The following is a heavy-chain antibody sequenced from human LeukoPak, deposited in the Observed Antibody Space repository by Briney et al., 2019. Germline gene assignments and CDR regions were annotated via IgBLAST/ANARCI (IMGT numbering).Heavy chain of an antibody. CDR3: ARDGPLRGGGVYYFDC. D-gene: IGHD2-8*01. J-gene: IGHJ4*02. V-gene: IGHV1-18*01. CDR2: ISAYNGNT. CDR1: GYTFTTYG. Sequence: ASVKVSCKASGYTFTTYGISWGRQAPGQGLEWMGWISAYNGNTNYAQKLQGRVTMTTDTSTSTAYMELRTLRSDDTAVYYCARDGPLRGGGVYYFDCWGQGTLVTVSS.